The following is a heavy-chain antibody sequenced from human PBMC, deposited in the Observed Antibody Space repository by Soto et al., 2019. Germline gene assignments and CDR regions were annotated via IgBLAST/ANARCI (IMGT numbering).Heavy chain of an antibody. J-gene: IGHJ6*03. V-gene: IGHV2-26*01. CDR2: IFSNDEK. CDR1: GFSLSNGKVG. D-gene: IGHD6-19*01. Sequence: HVTLKESGPVLVKPTETLTLTCTVSGFSLSNGKVGVSWIRQPPGKALEWLAHIFSNDEKSYTTSLNSRLTSSEDTSKSQVVLIMTNVDPVDTATYYCARILFGRSVAGGYFYMDVWGKGTTVTVSS. CDR3: ARILFGRSVAGGYFYMDV.